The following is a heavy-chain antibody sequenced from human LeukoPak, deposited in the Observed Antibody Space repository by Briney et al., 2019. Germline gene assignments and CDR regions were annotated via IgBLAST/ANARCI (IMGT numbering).Heavy chain of an antibody. Sequence: GGSLRLSCAASGFSFGHYSMTWVRQAPGKGLEWVSLIDSNSNYMSYADSVKGRFTTSRDNAKNSLYLQMNSLRDEDTAVYYCAKDRPSGAGAEDYWGRGTLVTVSS. J-gene: IGHJ4*02. CDR2: IDSNSNYM. D-gene: IGHD6-13*01. CDR3: AKDRPSGAGAEDY. V-gene: IGHV3-21*04. CDR1: GFSFGHYS.